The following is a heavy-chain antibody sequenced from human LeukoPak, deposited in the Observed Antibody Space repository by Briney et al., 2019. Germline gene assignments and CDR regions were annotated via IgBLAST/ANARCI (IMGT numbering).Heavy chain of an antibody. D-gene: IGHD4-11*01. J-gene: IGHJ6*02. Sequence: PSETLSLTCTVSGGSISSSSYYWGWIRQPPGTGLEWIGSIYYSGSTYYNPSPKSRVTISVDTSKNQFSLKLSSVTAADTAVYYCVSTVNARAGMDVWGQGTTVTVSS. CDR1: GGSISSSSYY. V-gene: IGHV4-39*01. CDR3: VSTVNARAGMDV. CDR2: IYYSGST.